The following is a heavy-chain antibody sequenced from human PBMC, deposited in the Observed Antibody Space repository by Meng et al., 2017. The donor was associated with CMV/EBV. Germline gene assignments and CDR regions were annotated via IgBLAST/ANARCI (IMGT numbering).Heavy chain of an antibody. CDR2: ISYAGTNK. CDR1: GFLFNTYS. V-gene: IGHV3-30-3*01. CDR3: ARDDYGMDV. J-gene: IGHJ6*02. Sequence: GESLKISCAASGFLFNTYSIHWVRQAPGKGLEWVAVISYAGTNKHYADSVKGRFTISRDNSKNTLYLEMKSLRLEDTAAYYCARDDYGMDVWGQGTTVTVSS.